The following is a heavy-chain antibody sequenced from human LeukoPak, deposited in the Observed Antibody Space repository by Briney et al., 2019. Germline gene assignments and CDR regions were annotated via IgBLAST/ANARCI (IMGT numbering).Heavy chain of an antibody. V-gene: IGHV4-34*01. CDR2: INQSGNT. J-gene: IGHJ4*02. D-gene: IGHD5-24*01. CDR3: ARDSVEMATHFDY. CDR1: GGSLSGYY. Sequence: PSETLSLTCGVYGGSLSGYYWSWIRQPPGKGLEWIGEINQSGNTNYNPSLKSRVTMSVDTSKNQFSLKLSSVTAADTAVYYCARDSVEMATHFDYWGQGTLVTVSS.